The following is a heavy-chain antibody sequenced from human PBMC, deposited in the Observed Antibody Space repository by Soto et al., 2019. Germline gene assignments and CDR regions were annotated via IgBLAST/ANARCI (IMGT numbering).Heavy chain of an antibody. J-gene: IGHJ6*02. D-gene: IGHD2-2*01. CDR2: INHSGST. CDR3: ARGLSRVLGMDV. Sequence: SETLSLTCAVYGGSFSGYYWSWIRQPPGKGLEWIGEINHSGSTNCNPSLKSRVTISVDTSKNQFSLKLSSVTAADTAVYYCARGLSRVLGMDVWGQGTMVTVSS. CDR1: GGSFSGYY. V-gene: IGHV4-34*01.